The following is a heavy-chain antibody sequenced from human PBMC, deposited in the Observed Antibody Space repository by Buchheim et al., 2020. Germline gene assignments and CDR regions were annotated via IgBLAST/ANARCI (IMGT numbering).Heavy chain of an antibody. Sequence: EVQLVESGGGLVQPGGSLRLSCAASGFTFSSHWMHWVRQAPGKGLVWVGRIDHDGSATTHADSVKGRFTISSDNAKNTLVLQMNSLRVEDTAVYYCARGGGIGAMDYWGQG. CDR1: GFTFSSHW. J-gene: IGHJ4*02. V-gene: IGHV3-74*01. CDR2: IDHDGSAT. D-gene: IGHD5-18*01. CDR3: ARGGGIGAMDY.